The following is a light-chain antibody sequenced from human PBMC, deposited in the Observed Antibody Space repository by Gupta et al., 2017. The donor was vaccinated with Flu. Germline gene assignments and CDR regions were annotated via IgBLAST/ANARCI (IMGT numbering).Light chain of an antibody. CDR3: LQYLSMPRT. V-gene: IGKV4-1*01. J-gene: IGKJ1*01. CDR1: HSFLYSPNNNNY. CDR2: GAS. Sequence: VMTQSPDSLAVSLGETATISCKSCHSFLYSPNNNNYLGWYQQKPGQPPRLLIHGASTRASGVPDRFSGGGSGTDFTLTISSLQAEDVAVYYCLQYLSMPRTFGQGTRVEIK.